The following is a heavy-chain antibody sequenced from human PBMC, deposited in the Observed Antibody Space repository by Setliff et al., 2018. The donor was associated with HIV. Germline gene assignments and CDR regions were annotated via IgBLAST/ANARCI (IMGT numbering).Heavy chain of an antibody. Sequence: GASVKVSCKASGYTFTGYYMHWVRQAPGQGLEWMGWINPNSGGTNYAQKFQGRVTMTRDTSINTAFMELSRLRSDDTAVYYCAPTSSSGSGCYEYSYYGMDVWGQGTTVTVSS. D-gene: IGHD2-2*01. J-gene: IGHJ6*02. CDR3: APTSSSGSGCYEYSYYGMDV. CDR2: INPNSGGT. CDR1: GYTFTGYY. V-gene: IGHV1-2*02.